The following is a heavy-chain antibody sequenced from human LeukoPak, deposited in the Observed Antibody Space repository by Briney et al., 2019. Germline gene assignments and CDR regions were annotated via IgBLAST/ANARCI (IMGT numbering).Heavy chain of an antibody. CDR2: IIPIFGTA. CDR1: GGTFSSYA. J-gene: IGHJ5*02. V-gene: IGHV1-69*05. Sequence: ASVKVSCKASGGTFSSYAISWVRQAPGQGLEWMGGIIPIFGTANYAQKFQGRVTITTDESTSTAYMELSSLRSEDTAVYYCARDHGGMATTLSTSGFDPWGQGTLVTVSS. D-gene: IGHD5-24*01. CDR3: ARDHGGMATTLSTSGFDP.